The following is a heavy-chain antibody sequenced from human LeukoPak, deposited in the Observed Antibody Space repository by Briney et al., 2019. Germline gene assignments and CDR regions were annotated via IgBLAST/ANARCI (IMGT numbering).Heavy chain of an antibody. V-gene: IGHV3-23*01. J-gene: IGHJ5*02. CDR3: AKTCYDFWSGYQVRNNWFDP. Sequence: PGRSLRLSCAASGFTFSSYGMHWVRQAPGKGLEWVSAISGSGGSTYYADSVKGRFTISRDNSKNTLYLQMNSLRAEDTAVYYCAKTCYDFWSGYQVRNNWFDPWGQGTLVTVSS. CDR1: GFTFSSYG. D-gene: IGHD3-3*01. CDR2: ISGSGGST.